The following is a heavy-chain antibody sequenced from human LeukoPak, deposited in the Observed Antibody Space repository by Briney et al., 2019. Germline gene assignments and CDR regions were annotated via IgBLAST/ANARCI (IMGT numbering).Heavy chain of an antibody. Sequence: GGSLRLSCAASGFNFSSYSLNWVRQAPGKGLEWVSYISSSTRRIYYADSVKGRFTISRDNAGKSLYLDMDSLRAEETAVYYCARDDTHSDSGSYYDAFDIWGPGTMVTVSS. D-gene: IGHD3-10*01. J-gene: IGHJ3*02. CDR3: ARDDTHSDSGSYYDAFDI. CDR1: GFNFSSYS. CDR2: ISSSTRRI. V-gene: IGHV3-48*04.